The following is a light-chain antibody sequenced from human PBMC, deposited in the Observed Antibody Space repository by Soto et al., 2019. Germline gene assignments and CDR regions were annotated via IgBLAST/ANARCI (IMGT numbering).Light chain of an antibody. V-gene: IGKV3-15*01. CDR3: QYYNNWPYT. CDR2: GAS. CDR1: QGVSSN. J-gene: IGKJ2*01. Sequence: EIVMTQSPATLSVSPGERATLSCRASQGVSSNLAWYQQKPGQAPRLLIYGASTRATGIPARFSGSGSGTEFTLTISSLQSEDFAVYYCQYYNNWPYTFGQGTKLEIK.